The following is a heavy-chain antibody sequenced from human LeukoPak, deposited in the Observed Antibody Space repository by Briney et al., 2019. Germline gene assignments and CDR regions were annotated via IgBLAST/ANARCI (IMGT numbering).Heavy chain of an antibody. CDR2: FDPEDGET. CDR1: GYTLTELS. D-gene: IGHD6-19*01. V-gene: IGHV1-24*01. J-gene: IGHJ5*02. Sequence: ASAKVSCKVSGYTLTELSMHWVRQAPGKGLEWMGGFDPEDGETIYAQKFQGRVTMTEDTSTDTAYMELSSLRSEDTAVYYCATGGIAVAGTGNWFDPWGQGTLVTVSS. CDR3: ATGGIAVAGTGNWFDP.